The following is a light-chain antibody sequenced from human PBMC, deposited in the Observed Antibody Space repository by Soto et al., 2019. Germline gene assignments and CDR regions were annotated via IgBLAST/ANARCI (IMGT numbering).Light chain of an antibody. J-gene: IGKJ1*01. V-gene: IGKV3-20*01. CDR3: QQYGRSPWT. Sequence: EIVLTQSPGTLSLSPGERATLSCRASQSVSSSDLAWYQQKPGQAPRLLIYGTSNRATGIPDRFSGSGSGTDFSLTISRLEPEDFAVYYCQQYGRSPWTFGQGTKVEIK. CDR1: QSVSSSD. CDR2: GTS.